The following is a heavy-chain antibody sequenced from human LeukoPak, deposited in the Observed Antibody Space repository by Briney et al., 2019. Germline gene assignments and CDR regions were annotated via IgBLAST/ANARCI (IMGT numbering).Heavy chain of an antibody. Sequence: GGSLRLSCAGSGFTFSRHSMNWVRQAPGKGLEWVSAISGSGGSTYYADSVKGRFTISRDNSKNTLYLQMNSLRAEDTAVYYCANISVHPSGSYPFFDYWGQGTLVTVSS. CDR3: ANISVHPSGSYPFFDY. J-gene: IGHJ4*02. CDR2: ISGSGGST. V-gene: IGHV3-23*01. D-gene: IGHD1-26*01. CDR1: GFTFSRHS.